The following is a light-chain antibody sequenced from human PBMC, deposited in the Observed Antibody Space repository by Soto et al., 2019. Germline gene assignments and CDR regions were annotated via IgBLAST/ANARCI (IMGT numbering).Light chain of an antibody. CDR2: RNN. CDR3: AAWDDSLSGHVV. Sequence: QAVVTQPPSASGTPWQRVTISCSGSRSNIGSNYVYWYQQLPGTAPKLLIYRNNQRPSGVPDRFSGSKSGTSASLAISGLRSEDEANYYCAAWDDSLSGHVVFGGGTKLTVL. J-gene: IGLJ2*01. CDR1: RSNIGSNY. V-gene: IGLV1-47*01.